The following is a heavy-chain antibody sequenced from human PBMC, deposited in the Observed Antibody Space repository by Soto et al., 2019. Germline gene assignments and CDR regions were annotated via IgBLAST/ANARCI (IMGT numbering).Heavy chain of an antibody. CDR1: GFTFSSYA. V-gene: IGHV3-23*01. J-gene: IGHJ4*02. Sequence: PGRSLRLSWAASGFTFSSYAVSWVLQGPGKGLEWVSAVSGSGGSTYYADSVKGRFTISRDNSKNTLYLQMNSLRAEDTAVYYGAKDDGQWLYYFDYWGQGTLVTVSS. CDR2: VSGSGGST. CDR3: AKDDGQWLYYFDY. D-gene: IGHD6-19*01.